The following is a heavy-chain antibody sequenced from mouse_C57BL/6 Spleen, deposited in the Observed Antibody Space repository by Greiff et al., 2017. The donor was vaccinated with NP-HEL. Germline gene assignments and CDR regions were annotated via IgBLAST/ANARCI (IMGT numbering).Heavy chain of an antibody. V-gene: IGHV5-17*01. J-gene: IGHJ2*01. Sequence: EVQLVESGGGLVKLGGSLKLSCAASGFTFSDYGMHWVRQAPEKGLEWVAYISSGSSTIYYADTVKGRFTISRDNAKNTLFLQMTSLRSEDTAMYYCARTDYYGSTYYFDYWGQGTTLTVSS. CDR3: ARTDYYGSTYYFDY. CDR2: ISSGSSTI. CDR1: GFTFSDYG. D-gene: IGHD1-1*01.